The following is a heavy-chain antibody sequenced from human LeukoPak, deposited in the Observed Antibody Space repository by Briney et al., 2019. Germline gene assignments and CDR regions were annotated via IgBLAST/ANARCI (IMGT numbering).Heavy chain of an antibody. CDR1: GFTFNNYW. V-gene: IGHV3-74*01. CDR3: ARGDDSGYYDYFDY. D-gene: IGHD3-22*01. Sequence: GGSLRLSCAASGFTFNNYWMHWVRQAPGKGLVWVSRVNSDGSSTSYADSVKGRFTISRDFSKNTVFLHMNSLRAEDTAMYYCARGDDSGYYDYFDYWGQGALVTVSS. J-gene: IGHJ4*02. CDR2: VNSDGSST.